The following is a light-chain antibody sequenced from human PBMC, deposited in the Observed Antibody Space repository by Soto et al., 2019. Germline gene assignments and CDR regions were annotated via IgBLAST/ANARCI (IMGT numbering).Light chain of an antibody. CDR1: QSLVRSDGDTY. CDR3: MQGAQFPFT. CDR2: KIS. J-gene: IGKJ2*01. V-gene: IGKV2-24*01. Sequence: DIVMTQTPLSSPVTLGQPASISCKSSQSLVRSDGDTYLSWLQQRPGQPPRLLIYKISNRFYGVPDRFSGSGAGTDFTLKITRVEVEDAGVYYCMQGAQFPFTFGQGTKLKIK.